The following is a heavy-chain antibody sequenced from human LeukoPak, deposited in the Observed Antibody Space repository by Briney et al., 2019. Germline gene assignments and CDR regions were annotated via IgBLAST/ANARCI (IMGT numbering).Heavy chain of an antibody. CDR3: AKRVWFGELGGAFDI. CDR2: MNPNSGNT. CDR1: GGTFSSYA. Sequence: ASVKVSCKASGGTFSSYAISWVRQAPGQGLEWMGWMNPNSGNTGYAQKFQGRVTMTRNTSISTAYMELSSLRSEDTAVYYCAKRVWFGELGGAFDIWGQGTMVTVSS. J-gene: IGHJ3*02. D-gene: IGHD3-10*01. V-gene: IGHV1-8*02.